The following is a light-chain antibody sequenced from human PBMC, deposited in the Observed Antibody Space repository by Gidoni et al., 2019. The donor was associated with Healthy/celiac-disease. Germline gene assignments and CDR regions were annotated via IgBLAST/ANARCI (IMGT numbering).Light chain of an antibody. Sequence: IVMTQSPDSLAVSLCERATINCKSSQSVLYSSNNKNYLAWYPQKPGQPPKLRIYWASTRESGVPDRFSGSGSGTDFTLTISSLQAEDVAVYYCQKYYSTPCSFGQGTKLEIK. CDR3: QKYYSTPCS. CDR2: WAS. CDR1: QSVLYSSNNKNY. J-gene: IGKJ2*04. V-gene: IGKV4-1*01.